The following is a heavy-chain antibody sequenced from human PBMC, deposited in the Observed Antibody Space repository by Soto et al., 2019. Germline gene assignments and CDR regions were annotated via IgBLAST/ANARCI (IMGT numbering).Heavy chain of an antibody. V-gene: IGHV3-23*01. D-gene: IGHD6-19*01. J-gene: IGHJ4*02. Sequence: SLRLSCAASGFTFSSYAMSWVRQAPGKGLEWVSAISGSGGSTYYADSVKGRFTISRDNPKNTLYLQMNSLRAEDTAVYYCAKDRRGAVAGTNFDYWGQGTLVTVSS. CDR2: ISGSGGST. CDR3: AKDRRGAVAGTNFDY. CDR1: GFTFSSYA.